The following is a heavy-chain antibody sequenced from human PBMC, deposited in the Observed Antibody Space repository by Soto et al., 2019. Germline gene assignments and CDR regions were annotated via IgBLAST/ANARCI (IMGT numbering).Heavy chain of an antibody. Sequence: PSETRSLTWAVYGGSFSCYYWSWIRQPPGKGLEWIGEINHSGSTNYNPSLKSRVTISVDTSKNQFSLKLSSVTAADTAVYYCARSYYYDSSGYYFFDYWGQGTLVTVSS. CDR2: INHSGST. J-gene: IGHJ4*02. V-gene: IGHV4-34*01. D-gene: IGHD3-22*01. CDR3: ARSYYYDSSGYYFFDY. CDR1: GGSFSCYY.